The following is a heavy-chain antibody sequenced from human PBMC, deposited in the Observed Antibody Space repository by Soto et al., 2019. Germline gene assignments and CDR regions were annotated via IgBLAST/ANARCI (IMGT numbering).Heavy chain of an antibody. J-gene: IGHJ4*02. CDR2: IIPIFGTA. D-gene: IGHD3-3*01. CDR3: ARSITIFGVVTFDY. V-gene: IGHV1-69*13. CDR1: GGTFSSYA. Sequence: SVKVSCKASGGTFSSYAISWVRQAPGQGLEWMGGIIPIFGTANYAQKFQGRVTITADESTSTAYMELSSLRSEDTAVYYCARSITIFGVVTFDYWGQGTLVTVSS.